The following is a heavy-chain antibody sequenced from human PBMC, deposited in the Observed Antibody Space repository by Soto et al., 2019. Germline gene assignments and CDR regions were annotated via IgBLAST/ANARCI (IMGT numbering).Heavy chain of an antibody. J-gene: IGHJ4*02. CDR1: GFTFTSSA. V-gene: IGHV1-58*01. CDR2: IVVGSGNT. CDR3: AFTGYIYGNFGY. Sequence: QMQLVQSGPEVKKPGTSVKVSCKASGFTFTSSAVQWVRQARGQRLEWIGWIVVGSGNTNYAQKFQERVTIARDRTTHTADMELRSLRSEDTAVYYCAFTGYIYGNFGYWGQGILVTVCS. D-gene: IGHD5-18*01.